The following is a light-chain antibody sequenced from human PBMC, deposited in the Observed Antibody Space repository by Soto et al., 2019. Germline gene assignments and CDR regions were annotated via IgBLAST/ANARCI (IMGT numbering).Light chain of an antibody. J-gene: IGKJ4*01. V-gene: IGKV3-15*01. CDR2: GAS. Sequence: EIVMTQSPATLSVSPGERATLSCRASQSVSSNLAWYQQKPGQAPRLLIYGASTRATGIPARFSGSGSGTEFTLSIRCLHSEDFAVYYCQQYNNWPLTFGGGTKVECK. CDR1: QSVSSN. CDR3: QQYNNWPLT.